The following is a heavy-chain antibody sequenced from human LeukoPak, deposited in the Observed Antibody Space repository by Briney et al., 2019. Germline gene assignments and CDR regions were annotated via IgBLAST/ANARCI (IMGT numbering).Heavy chain of an antibody. CDR3: ARVLRYFGWKYYFDY. J-gene: IGHJ4*02. CDR2: INPSSGDT. V-gene: IGHV1-2*02. CDR1: GYTFTGYY. D-gene: IGHD3-9*01. Sequence: GASVKVSCKASGYTFTGYYMHWVRQAPGQGLEWMGWINPSSGDTNSVQKFQDRVTMTRDTSISTAYMELSRLRSDDTAVYYCARVLRYFGWKYYFDYWGQGTLVTVSS.